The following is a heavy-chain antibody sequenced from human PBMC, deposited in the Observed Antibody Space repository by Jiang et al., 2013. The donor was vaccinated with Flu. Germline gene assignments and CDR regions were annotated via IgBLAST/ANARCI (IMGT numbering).Heavy chain of an antibody. CDR1: GFAFSDSY. Sequence: VQLVESGGGLVKPGGSLRLSCAASGFAFSDSYMSWIRQAPGKGLEWLSYISFSSSYTYYADSVKGRFTISRDNAKNSLYLQMNSLRVEDTAVYYCARDRTAVTDRDFDYWGQGTLVTVSS. D-gene: IGHD2-2*01. CDR2: ISFSSSYT. V-gene: IGHV3-11*06. J-gene: IGHJ4*02. CDR3: ARDRTAVTDRDFDY.